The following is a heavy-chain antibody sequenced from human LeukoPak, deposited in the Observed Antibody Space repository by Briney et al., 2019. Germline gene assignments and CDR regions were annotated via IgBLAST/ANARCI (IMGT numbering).Heavy chain of an antibody. V-gene: IGHV3-74*01. CDR2: INSDGSNT. Sequence: GGSLRLSCAASGFTFSSYWMHWVRQVPGKGLVWVSRINSDGSNTRYADSVKGRFTISRDNAKNTLYLQMNSLRAEDTAVYYCAGGVSGDSRFDPWGQGTLVTVSS. CDR3: AGGVSGDSRFDP. D-gene: IGHD4-17*01. CDR1: GFTFSSYW. J-gene: IGHJ5*02.